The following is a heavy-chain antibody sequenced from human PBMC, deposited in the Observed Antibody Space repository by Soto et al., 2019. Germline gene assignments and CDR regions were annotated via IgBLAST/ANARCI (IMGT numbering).Heavy chain of an antibody. D-gene: IGHD2-2*01. Sequence: QVQLQQWGAGLLKPSETLSLTCAVYGASFSGYYWSWIRQPPGKGLEWIGEINHSGSTNYNPSLKSRVTISVDTSENRFSLRLSSVTAADTAVYYCARGYCTSASCHFYFDYWGQGIPVTVSS. V-gene: IGHV4-34*01. CDR2: INHSGST. CDR1: GASFSGYY. J-gene: IGHJ4*02. CDR3: ARGYCTSASCHFYFDY.